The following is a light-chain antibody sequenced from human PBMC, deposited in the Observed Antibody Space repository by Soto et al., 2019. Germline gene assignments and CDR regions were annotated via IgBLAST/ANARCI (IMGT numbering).Light chain of an antibody. CDR1: QSVSNSY. J-gene: IGKJ1*01. Sequence: EIVFTQSPGTLSLSPGERATLSCRASQSVSNSYLAWYQQKPGQAPSLLIYGASNRATGIPDRFSGSGSGTDFTLTISRLEPEDFAVYYCQQYGSSGTFGQGTKVDIK. V-gene: IGKV3-20*01. CDR2: GAS. CDR3: QQYGSSGT.